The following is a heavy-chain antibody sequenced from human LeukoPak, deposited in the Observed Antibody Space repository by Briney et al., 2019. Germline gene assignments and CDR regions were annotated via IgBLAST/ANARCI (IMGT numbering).Heavy chain of an antibody. CDR2: IYSSGST. CDR1: GGSISRYY. Sequence: SETLSLTCTVSGGSISRYYWSWIRQPAGKGLEWIGRIYSSGSTNYSPSLRSRVTMSVDTSKNQFSLKLSSVTAADTAVYYCARISCSGGSCYLDYWGQGTLVTVSS. CDR3: ARISCSGGSCYLDY. D-gene: IGHD2-15*01. J-gene: IGHJ4*02. V-gene: IGHV4-4*07.